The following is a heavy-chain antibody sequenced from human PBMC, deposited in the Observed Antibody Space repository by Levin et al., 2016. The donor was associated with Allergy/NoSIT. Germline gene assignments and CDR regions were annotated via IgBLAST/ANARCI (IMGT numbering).Heavy chain of an antibody. CDR2: VYYGGST. CDR3: AREDNGLDV. J-gene: IGHJ3*01. Sequence: GSLRLSCTVSGDAVARGSYYWSWIRQPPGRGLEWIGYVYYGGSTNYHPSLESRVTISLDTFRNQFSMRLRSVTAADTAVYYCAREDNGLDVWGQGTMVTVTS. D-gene: IGHD2-8*01. V-gene: IGHV4-61*01. CDR1: GDAVARGSYY.